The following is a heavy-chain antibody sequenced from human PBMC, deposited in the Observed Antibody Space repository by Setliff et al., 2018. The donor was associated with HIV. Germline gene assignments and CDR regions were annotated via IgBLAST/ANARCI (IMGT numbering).Heavy chain of an antibody. CDR1: GYSISSGYY. CDR2: IYHSGST. J-gene: IGHJ4*02. V-gene: IGHV4-38-2*02. CDR3: ARDKSYFDY. Sequence: SETLSLTCAVSGYSISSGYYWGWIRQPPGKGLEWIGSIYHSGSTYYNPSLKSRVTISVDTSKNQFSLKLSSVTAADTAVYYCARDKSYFDYWGQGTQVTVSS.